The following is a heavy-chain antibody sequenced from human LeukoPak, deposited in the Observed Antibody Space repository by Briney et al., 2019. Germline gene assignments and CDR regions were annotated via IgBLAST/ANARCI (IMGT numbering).Heavy chain of an antibody. V-gene: IGHV1-2*04. J-gene: IGHJ3*02. CDR1: GYTFTGYY. Sequence: ASVKVSCKASGYTFTGYYMHWVRQAPGQGLEWMGWINPNSGGTNYAQKFQGWVTMTRDTSISTAYMELSRLRSDDTAVYYCASSRPKSGIVGATADAFDIWGQGTMVTVSS. D-gene: IGHD1-26*01. CDR3: ASSRPKSGIVGATADAFDI. CDR2: INPNSGGT.